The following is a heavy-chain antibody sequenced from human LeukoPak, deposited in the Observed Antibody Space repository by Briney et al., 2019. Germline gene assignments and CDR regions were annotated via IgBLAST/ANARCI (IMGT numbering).Heavy chain of an antibody. Sequence: EGSLRLSCAASGFTFSSYSMNWVRQAPGKGLEWVSSISSSSSYIYYADSVKGRFTISRDNAKNSLYLQMNSLRAEDTAVYYCARFYEGYYYYGMDVWGQGTTVTVSS. J-gene: IGHJ6*02. CDR3: ARFYEGYYYYGMDV. CDR2: ISSSSSYI. D-gene: IGHD3-3*01. CDR1: GFTFSSYS. V-gene: IGHV3-21*01.